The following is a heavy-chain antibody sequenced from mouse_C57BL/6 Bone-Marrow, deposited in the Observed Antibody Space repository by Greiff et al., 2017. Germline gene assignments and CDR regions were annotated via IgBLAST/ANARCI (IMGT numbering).Heavy chain of an antibody. CDR2: IYPRSGNT. CDR3: ARGWLLWYFDV. Sequence: VQLQQSGAELARPGASVKLSCKASGYTFTSYGISWVKQRTGQGLEWIGEIYPRSGNTYYNEKFKGKATLTAGKSSSTAYMELRSQTSEDSAVYFCARGWLLWYFDVWGTGTTVTVSS. J-gene: IGHJ1*03. CDR1: GYTFTSYG. D-gene: IGHD2-3*01. V-gene: IGHV1-81*01.